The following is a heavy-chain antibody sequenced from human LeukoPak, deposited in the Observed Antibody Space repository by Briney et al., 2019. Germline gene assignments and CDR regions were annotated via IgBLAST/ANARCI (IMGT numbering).Heavy chain of an antibody. CDR2: ISSSSSYI. V-gene: IGHV3-21*01. CDR1: GFTFSSYS. J-gene: IGHJ4*02. D-gene: IGHD6-6*01. Sequence: GGSLRLSCAASGFTFSSYSMNWVRQAPGKGLEWVSSISSSSSYIYYADSVRGRFTIFRDNAKNSLYLQMNSLRAEDTAVYYCASWDGPIAARHGYWGQGTLVTVSS. CDR3: ASWDGPIAARHGY.